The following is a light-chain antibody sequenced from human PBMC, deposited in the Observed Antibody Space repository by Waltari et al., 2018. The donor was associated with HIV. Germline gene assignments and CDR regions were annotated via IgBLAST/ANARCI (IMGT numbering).Light chain of an antibody. CDR3: HVWDSFSDHRV. V-gene: IGLV3-21*02. Sequence: SYVLTQPPSVSVAPGQTARISCEGDNIGSKRVQWYQQQPGQAPVLVVYYDTDRPSGIPERFSGSNSGNTATLIISGVEAGDEADYYCHVWDSFSDHRVFGGGTELTVL. J-gene: IGLJ2*01. CDR2: YDT. CDR1: NIGSKR.